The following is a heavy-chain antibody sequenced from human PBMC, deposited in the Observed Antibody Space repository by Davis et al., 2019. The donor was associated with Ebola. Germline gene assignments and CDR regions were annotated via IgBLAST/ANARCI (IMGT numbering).Heavy chain of an antibody. CDR2: ISGSGGST. CDR1: GFTFSSYA. J-gene: IGHJ6*02. V-gene: IGHV3-23*01. D-gene: IGHD2-2*02. Sequence: GESPKTPCAASGFTFSSYAMSWVRQAPGKGLEWVSAISGSGGSTYYADSVKGRFTISRDNSKNTLYLQMNSLRAEDTAVYYCAKERYCSSTSCYTYYYYGMDVWGQGTTVTVSS. CDR3: AKERYCSSTSCYTYYYYGMDV.